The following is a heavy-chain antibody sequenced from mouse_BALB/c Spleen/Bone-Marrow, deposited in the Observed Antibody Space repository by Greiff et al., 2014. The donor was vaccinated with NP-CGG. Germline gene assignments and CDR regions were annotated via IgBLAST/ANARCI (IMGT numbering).Heavy chain of an antibody. D-gene: IGHD4-1*01. J-gene: IGHJ4*01. Sequence: EVQLQQSGAELVKPGASVKLSCTASGFNFKDTYMHWVKQSPEQGLEWIGRIDPANGNTKYDPKFQGKSTITADTAPNTAYLQLSSLTSEDTAVYYCARWEYYAMGYWGQGTSVTVSS. CDR3: ARWEYYAMGY. V-gene: IGHV14-3*02. CDR1: GFNFKDTY. CDR2: IDPANGNT.